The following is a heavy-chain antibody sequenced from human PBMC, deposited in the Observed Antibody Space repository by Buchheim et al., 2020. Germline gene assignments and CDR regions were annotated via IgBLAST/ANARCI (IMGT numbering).Heavy chain of an antibody. CDR1: GFTFSSYW. V-gene: IGHV3-74*01. CDR3: ARGGTSGSLDY. Sequence: EVQLVDSGGGLVQPGGSLRLSCAASGFTFSSYWMHWVRQAPGKGPAWVSRINTDGTDTSYADSVKGRFTISRDNARNTLYLQMNSLEAEDTAVYFCARGGTSGSLDYWGQGTL. J-gene: IGHJ4*02. D-gene: IGHD3-10*01. CDR2: INTDGTDT.